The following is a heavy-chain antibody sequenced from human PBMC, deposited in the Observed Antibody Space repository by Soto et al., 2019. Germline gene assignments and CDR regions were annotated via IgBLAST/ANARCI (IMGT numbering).Heavy chain of an antibody. J-gene: IGHJ6*01. CDR3: ARLGYGACVGYYYYYGMGV. V-gene: IGHV5-51*01. CDR2: IYPPDSGT. D-gene: IGHD4-17*01. CDR1: EDRFTSYW. Sequence: GESLKISCKGSEDRFTSYWIAWVRHMPGKGLEWMGIIYPPDSGTKYSPSFQGQVTISVDKSINTAYLQWSGLKASDTAIYYCARLGYGACVGYYYYYGMGVWGPGTTVAVSS.